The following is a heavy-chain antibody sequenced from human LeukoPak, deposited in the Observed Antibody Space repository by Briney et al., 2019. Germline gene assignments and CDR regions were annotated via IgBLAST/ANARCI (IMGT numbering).Heavy chain of an antibody. CDR1: RFTFSSHN. V-gene: IGHV3-48*01. CDR2: ISDSSTTI. CDR3: ARDSDVPFDY. Sequence: GGSLRLSCAASRFTFSSHNMHWVRQAPGKGLEWVSYISDSSTTIYYADSVKGRFTISRDNARNSLYLQMNSLRAEDTAVYYCARDSDVPFDYWGQGTLVTVSS. J-gene: IGHJ4*02. D-gene: IGHD3-16*01.